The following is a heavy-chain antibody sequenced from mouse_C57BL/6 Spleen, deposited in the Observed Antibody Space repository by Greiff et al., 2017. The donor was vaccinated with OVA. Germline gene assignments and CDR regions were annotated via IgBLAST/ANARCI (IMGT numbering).Heavy chain of an antibody. J-gene: IGHJ1*03. CDR2: IYPGNSDT. Sequence: EVQLQQSGTVLVRPGASVKMSCKTSGYTFTSYWMHWVKQRPGQGLEWIGAIYPGNSDTSYNQKFKGKAKLTAVTSASTAYLELSSLTNEDSAVYYCTRGDYYGTPYFDVWGTGTTVTVSS. CDR3: TRGDYYGTPYFDV. D-gene: IGHD1-1*01. V-gene: IGHV1-5*01. CDR1: GYTFTSYW.